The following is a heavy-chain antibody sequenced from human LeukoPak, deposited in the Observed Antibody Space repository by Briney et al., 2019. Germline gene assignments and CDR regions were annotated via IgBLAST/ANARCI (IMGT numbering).Heavy chain of an antibody. CDR3: ARDLSSSGWSFDY. J-gene: IGHJ4*02. D-gene: IGHD6-19*01. V-gene: IGHV3-74*01. CDR2: INSDGRST. Sequence: GGSLRLSCAASGFTFSNYWMHWVRQAPGKGLVWVSRINSDGRSTNYADSVKGRFTISRDNAKNTLFLQMNSLRTEDAAVNYCARDLSSSGWSFDYWGQGTLVTVSS. CDR1: GFTFSNYW.